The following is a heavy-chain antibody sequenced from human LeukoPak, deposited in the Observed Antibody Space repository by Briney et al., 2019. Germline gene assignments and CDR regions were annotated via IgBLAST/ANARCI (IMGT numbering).Heavy chain of an antibody. D-gene: IGHD4-23*01. J-gene: IGHJ4*02. CDR2: IYSGGST. Sequence: PGGSLRLSCAASGFTVSSNYMSWVRQVLGKGLEWVSVIYSGGSTYYEDSVKGRFAISRDNSKNTLYLQMNSLRAEDTAAYYCARGWVTSDYWGQGTLVTVSS. V-gene: IGHV3-53*05. CDR3: ARGWVTSDY. CDR1: GFTVSSNY.